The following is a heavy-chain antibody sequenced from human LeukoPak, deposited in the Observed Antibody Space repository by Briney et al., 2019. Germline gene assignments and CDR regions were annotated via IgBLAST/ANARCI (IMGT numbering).Heavy chain of an antibody. CDR1: GFTFSSYA. Sequence: PGGSLRLSCAASGFTFSSYAIHWVRQAPGKGLEWVAVILPDGSDKYYADSVKGRYTISRDNSKNTQYLQMNNLRAEDTAVYYCARANDYGDDYWGQGTLVTVSS. D-gene: IGHD4-17*01. CDR2: ILPDGSDK. CDR3: ARANDYGDDY. V-gene: IGHV3-30-3*01. J-gene: IGHJ4*02.